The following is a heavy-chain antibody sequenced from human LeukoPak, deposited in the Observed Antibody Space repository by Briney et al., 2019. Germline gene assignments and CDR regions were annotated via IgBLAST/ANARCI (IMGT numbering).Heavy chain of an antibody. V-gene: IGHV3-48*03. Sequence: QPGGSLRLSCVASGFTFSTYEMNWVRQAPGKGLEWVSYISSSGSTMYYADSVKGRFTISRDNAKNSLYLQMSSLRAEDTAVYYCARMRWGPVRGFEDWGQGTLVTVSS. J-gene: IGHJ4*02. CDR3: ARMRWGPVRGFED. CDR1: GFTFSTYE. CDR2: ISSSGSTM. D-gene: IGHD3-16*01.